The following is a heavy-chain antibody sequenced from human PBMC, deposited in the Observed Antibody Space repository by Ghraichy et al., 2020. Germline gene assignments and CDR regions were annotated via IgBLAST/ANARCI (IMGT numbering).Heavy chain of an antibody. CDR1: GFTFSSYA. CDR2: ISYDGSNK. V-gene: IGHV3-30*04. D-gene: IGHD6-13*01. Sequence: GSLRLSCAASGFTFSSYAMHWVRQAPGKGLEWVAVISYDGSNKYYADSVKGRFTISRDNSKNTLYLQMNSLRAEDTAVYYCARGGKSSWYGYWGQGTLVTVSS. J-gene: IGHJ4*02. CDR3: ARGGKSSWYGY.